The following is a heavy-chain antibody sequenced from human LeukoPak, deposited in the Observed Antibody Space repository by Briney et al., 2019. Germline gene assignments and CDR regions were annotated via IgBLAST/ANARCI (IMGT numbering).Heavy chain of an antibody. CDR2: IQSRGNT. CDR3: ARARDFWSGYYTEGTFFDY. Sequence: SETLSLTCTVSGDSISSGNYYWTWIRQPAGQGLEWIGRIQSRGNTACNPSVRSRITVSVETSKNQFSLKLNSVTAADTAVYYCARARDFWSGYYTEGTFFDYWGRGTLVTVSS. V-gene: IGHV4-61*02. J-gene: IGHJ4*02. CDR1: GDSISSGNYY. D-gene: IGHD3-3*01.